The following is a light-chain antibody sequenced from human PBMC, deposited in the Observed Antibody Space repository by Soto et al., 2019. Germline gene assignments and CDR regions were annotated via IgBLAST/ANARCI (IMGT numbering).Light chain of an antibody. CDR2: GAS. V-gene: IGKV3-20*01. J-gene: IGKJ2*01. CDR1: QSVSNNY. Sequence: EIVLTQSPGTLSLSPGERATLSCRASQSVSNNYLAWYQHKPGQAPRLLIYGASSRATCIPDRFSGSGSGTDFTLTISRLEPEDFAVYFCQQYGSSPMYACAQGTKLEI. CDR3: QQYGSSPMYA.